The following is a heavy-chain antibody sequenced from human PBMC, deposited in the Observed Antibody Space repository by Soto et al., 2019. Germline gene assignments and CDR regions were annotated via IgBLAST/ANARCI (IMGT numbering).Heavy chain of an antibody. J-gene: IGHJ6*03. CDR1: GYIFTSYG. D-gene: IGHD2-2*01. V-gene: IGHV1-18*01. Sequence: ASVKVSCKASGYIFTSYGISWVRQAPGQGLEWMGWISAYNGNTNYAQKLQGRVTMTTDTSTSTAYMGLRSPRSDDTAVYYCAREGIIVVPAANYYYYYYMDVWGKGTTVTVSS. CDR2: ISAYNGNT. CDR3: AREGIIVVPAANYYYYYYMDV.